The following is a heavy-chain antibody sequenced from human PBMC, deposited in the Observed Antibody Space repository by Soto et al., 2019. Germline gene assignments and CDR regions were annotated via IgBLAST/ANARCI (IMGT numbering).Heavy chain of an antibody. CDR2: IYHSGST. Sequence: SETLSLTCAVSGYSISSGYYWGWIRQPPGKGLEWIGSIYHSGSTYYNPSLKSRVTISVDTSKNQFSLKLSSVTAADTAVYYCARTTFGGVIVPYFDYWGQGTLVTVSS. D-gene: IGHD3-16*02. J-gene: IGHJ4*02. CDR1: GYSISSGYY. V-gene: IGHV4-38-2*01. CDR3: ARTTFGGVIVPYFDY.